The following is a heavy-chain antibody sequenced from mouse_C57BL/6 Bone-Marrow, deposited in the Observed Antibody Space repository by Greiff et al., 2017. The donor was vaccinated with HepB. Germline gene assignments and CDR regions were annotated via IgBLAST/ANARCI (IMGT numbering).Heavy chain of an antibody. Sequence: QVTLKESGPGILQPSQTLSLTCSFSGFSLSTFGMGVGWIRQPSGKGLEWLAHIWWDDDKYYNPALKSRLTISKDTSKNQVFLKIANVDTADTATYYCARIADYYGSSLYYFDYWGQGTTLTVSS. V-gene: IGHV8-8*01. CDR2: IWWDDDK. J-gene: IGHJ2*01. CDR1: GFSLSTFGMG. D-gene: IGHD1-1*01. CDR3: ARIADYYGSSLYYFDY.